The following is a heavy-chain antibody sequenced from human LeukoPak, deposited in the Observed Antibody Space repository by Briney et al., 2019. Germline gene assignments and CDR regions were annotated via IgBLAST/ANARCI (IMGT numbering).Heavy chain of an antibody. CDR2: IIPILGIA. D-gene: IGHD5-18*01. CDR3: ARAEIQLWHPSYYYGMDV. V-gene: IGHV1-69*04. J-gene: IGHJ6*02. Sequence: SVKVSCKASGGTFSSYAISWVRQAPGQGLEWMGRIIPILGIANYAQKIQGRVTITADKSTSTAYMELSSLRSEDTAVYYCARAEIQLWHPSYYYGMDVWGQGTTVTVSS. CDR1: GGTFSSYA.